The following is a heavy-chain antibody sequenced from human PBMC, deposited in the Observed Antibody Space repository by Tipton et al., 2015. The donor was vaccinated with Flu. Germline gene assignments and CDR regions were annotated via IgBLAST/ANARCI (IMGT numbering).Heavy chain of an antibody. CDR3: GRGGCYGPQRHNSPLFPS. J-gene: IGHJ5*02. CDR1: GGSISSYY. V-gene: IGHV4-59*01. CDR2: IYYSGST. D-gene: IGHD2-2*01. Sequence: TLSLTCTVSGGSISSYYWSWIRQPPGKGLEWIGDIYYSGSTNYNPSLKSRVTISVDTSKNQFSLKLRSVTAADTAVYYCGRGGCYGPQRHNSPLFPSWGQGTLVTLSS.